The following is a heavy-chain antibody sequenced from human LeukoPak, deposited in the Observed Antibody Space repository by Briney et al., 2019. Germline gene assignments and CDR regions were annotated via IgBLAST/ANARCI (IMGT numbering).Heavy chain of an antibody. V-gene: IGHV4-30-2*01. CDR2: IYHSGST. Sequence: SETLSLTCTVSGGSISSGGYYWSWIRQPPGKGLEWIGYIYHSGSTYYNPSLKSRVTISVDRSKNQFSLKLSSVTAADTAVYYCARGGAHYYDSSGYYSRFDYWGQGTLVTVSS. D-gene: IGHD3-22*01. CDR3: ARGGAHYYDSSGYYSRFDY. CDR1: GGSISSGGYY. J-gene: IGHJ4*02.